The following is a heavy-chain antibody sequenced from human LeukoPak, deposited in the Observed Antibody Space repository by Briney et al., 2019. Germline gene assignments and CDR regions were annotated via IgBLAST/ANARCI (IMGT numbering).Heavy chain of an antibody. J-gene: IGHJ6*03. CDR1: GASISSYY. Sequence: SETLSLTCTVSGASISSYYWGWIRQPPGKGLEWIGTIYYSGSTYYNPSLKSRVTISVDTSKNQFSLRLSSVTAADTAVYYCARVGSNSYYYYYMDVWGKGTTVTVSS. D-gene: IGHD3-16*01. V-gene: IGHV4-39*07. CDR3: ARVGSNSYYYYYMDV. CDR2: IYYSGST.